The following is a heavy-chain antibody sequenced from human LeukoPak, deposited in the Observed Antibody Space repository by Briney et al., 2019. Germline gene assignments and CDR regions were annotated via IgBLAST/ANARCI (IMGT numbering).Heavy chain of an antibody. J-gene: IGHJ3*02. CDR3: ARAGGYCSGGSCHINDAFDI. CDR1: GGSISSGDYY. CDR2: IYTSGST. D-gene: IGHD2-15*01. Sequence: SQTLSLTCTVSGGSISSGDYYWSWIRQPPGKGLEWIGRIYTSGSTNYNPSLKSRVTISVDTSKNQFSLKLSSVTAADTAVYYCARAGGYCSGGSCHINDAFDIWGQGTMVTVSS. V-gene: IGHV4-61*02.